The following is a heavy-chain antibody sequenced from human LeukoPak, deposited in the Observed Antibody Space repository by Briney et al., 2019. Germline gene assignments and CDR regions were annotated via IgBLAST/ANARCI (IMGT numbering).Heavy chain of an antibody. Sequence: GGSLRLSCAASGFTFDDYAMHWVRQAPGKGLEWVSGISPSADIKYYADSVKGRFTISRDNSKNTLYLQMNSLRAEDTAVYYCAKVAWGYHDSSGYGLDYWGQGTLVTVSS. CDR3: AKVAWGYHDSSGYGLDY. CDR2: ISPSADIK. J-gene: IGHJ4*02. CDR1: GFTFDDYA. D-gene: IGHD3-22*01. V-gene: IGHV3-23*01.